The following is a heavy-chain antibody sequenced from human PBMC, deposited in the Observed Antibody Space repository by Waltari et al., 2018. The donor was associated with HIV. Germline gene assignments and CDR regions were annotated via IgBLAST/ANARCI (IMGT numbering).Heavy chain of an antibody. CDR1: GFTFSSHY. J-gene: IGHJ6*02. V-gene: IGHV3-11*03. CDR2: ISSSSTYT. Sequence: GKPGGSLRLSCAASGFTFSSHYMSWIRQAPGKGLEWVSYISSSSTYTNYAGSVKGRFTISRDNAKNSLYLQMNSLRAEDTAVYYCARNPTLQFGDLWAYYYGMDVWGQGTTVTVS. D-gene: IGHD3-10*01. CDR3: ARNPTLQFGDLWAYYYGMDV.